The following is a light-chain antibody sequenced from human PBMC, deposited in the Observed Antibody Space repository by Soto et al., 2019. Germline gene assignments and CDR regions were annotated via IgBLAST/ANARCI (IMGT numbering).Light chain of an antibody. CDR2: SND. Sequence: QSVLTQPPSASGTPGQRVTISCSGSSSNIGSNSVNWYQQLPGTAPKLLIYSNDRRPSAVPDRFSGSKSGTSASLAISGLQSEDEAYYYCAAGDDSLNGYVFGTGTKLTVL. V-gene: IGLV1-44*01. CDR1: SSNIGSNS. CDR3: AAGDDSLNGYV. J-gene: IGLJ1*01.